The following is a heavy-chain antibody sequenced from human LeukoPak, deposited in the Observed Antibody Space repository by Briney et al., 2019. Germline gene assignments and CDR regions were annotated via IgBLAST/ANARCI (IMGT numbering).Heavy chain of an antibody. J-gene: IGHJ6*03. CDR3: ARGSGYSYRYYYYYMDV. CDR2: IIPIFGTA. CDR1: GGTFSSYA. Sequence: SVKVSCKASGGTFSSYAISWVRQAPGQGLEWMGGIIPIFGTANYAQKFQGRVTITADESTSTAYMELSSLRSEDTAVYYCARGSGYSYRYYYYYMDVWGKGTTVTVSS. D-gene: IGHD5-18*01. V-gene: IGHV1-69*13.